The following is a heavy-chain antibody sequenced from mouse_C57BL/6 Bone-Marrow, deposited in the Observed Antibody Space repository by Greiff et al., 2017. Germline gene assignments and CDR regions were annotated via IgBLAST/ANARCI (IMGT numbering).Heavy chain of an antibody. D-gene: IGHD1-1*01. CDR2: INPNNGGT. Sequence: FPLPPSGPELVKPGASVKMSCKASGYTFTDYNMHWVKQSHGKSLEWIGYINPNNGGTSYNQKFKGKATLTVNKSSSTAYMELRSLTSEDSAVYYCARGVTTVVADYWGQGTTLTVSS. J-gene: IGHJ2*01. CDR3: ARGVTTVVADY. CDR1: GYTFTDYN. V-gene: IGHV1-22*01.